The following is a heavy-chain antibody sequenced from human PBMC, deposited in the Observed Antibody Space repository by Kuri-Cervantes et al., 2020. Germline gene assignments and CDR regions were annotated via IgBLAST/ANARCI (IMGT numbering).Heavy chain of an antibody. CDR2: IIPIFGTA. Sequence: SVKVSCKASGGTFSSYAISWVRQAPGQGLEWMGGIIPIFGTANYAQKFQGRVTITADESTSTAYMELSSLKASDTAMYYCARLGGVLNWFDPWGQGTLVTVSS. CDR1: GGTFSSYA. J-gene: IGHJ5*02. D-gene: IGHD2-8*02. V-gene: IGHV1-69*13. CDR3: ARLGGVLNWFDP.